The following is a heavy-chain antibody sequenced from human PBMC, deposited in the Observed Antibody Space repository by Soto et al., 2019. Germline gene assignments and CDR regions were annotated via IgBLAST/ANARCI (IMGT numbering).Heavy chain of an antibody. J-gene: IGHJ6*03. CDR2: IYPGDSDT. CDR3: ASFWSLGDYYMDV. Sequence: GESLKISCKGSGYSFTSYWIGWVRQMPGKGLGWMGIIYPGDSDTRYSPSFQGQVTISADKSISTAYLQWSSLKASDTAMYYCASFWSLGDYYMDVWGKGTTVTVSS. V-gene: IGHV5-51*01. CDR1: GYSFTSYW. D-gene: IGHD3-3*01.